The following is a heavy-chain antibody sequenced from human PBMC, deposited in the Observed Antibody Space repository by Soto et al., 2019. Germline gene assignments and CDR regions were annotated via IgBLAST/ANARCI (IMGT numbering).Heavy chain of an antibody. D-gene: IGHD2-21*01. J-gene: IGHJ6*02. CDR2: ISAYNGNT. CDR3: ATDPYCGSAPGCSALDV. CDR1: GYSFTSSG. Sequence: QVQLVQSGSEVKKPGASVKVSCKASGYSFTSSGFSWVRQAPGQGLEWMGWISAYNGNTNYAKKFKDRITLTTDTSTSTAYMELGNLRSDDTAVYYCATDPYCGSAPGCSALDVWGQGTTVSVSS. V-gene: IGHV1-18*04.